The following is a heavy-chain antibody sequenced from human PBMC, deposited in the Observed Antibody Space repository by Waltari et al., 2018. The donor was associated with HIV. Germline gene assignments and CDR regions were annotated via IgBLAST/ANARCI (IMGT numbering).Heavy chain of an antibody. Sequence: QVQLVQSGAEVKKHGASVKVSCKASGYTFTSYDINWVRQATGQGLEWMGGSNPKSGNTGYAQKFQGRVTMTMNTSISTAYMGLSSLRSEDTAVYYCARDVATLDYWGQGTLVTVSS. V-gene: IGHV1-8*01. CDR3: ARDVATLDY. J-gene: IGHJ4*02. CDR1: GYTFTSYD. CDR2: SNPKSGNT. D-gene: IGHD5-12*01.